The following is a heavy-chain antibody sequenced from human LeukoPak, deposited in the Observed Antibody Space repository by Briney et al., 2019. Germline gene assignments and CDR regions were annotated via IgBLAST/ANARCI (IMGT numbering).Heavy chain of an antibody. Sequence: TGGSLRLSCAASGFTFSNAWMSWVRQAPGKGLEWVSAIGGSGGSTYYADSVKGRFTISRDNSKNTLYLQMSSLRAEDTAVYYCAKDLSDWMSGDAFDIWGQGTLVTVSS. CDR2: IGGSGGST. CDR1: GFTFSNAW. J-gene: IGHJ3*02. CDR3: AKDLSDWMSGDAFDI. V-gene: IGHV3-23*01. D-gene: IGHD2-21*01.